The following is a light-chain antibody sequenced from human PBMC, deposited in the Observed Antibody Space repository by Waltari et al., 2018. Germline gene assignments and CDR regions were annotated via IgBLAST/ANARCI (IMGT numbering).Light chain of an antibody. CDR2: DAS. V-gene: IGKV1-33*01. CDR1: QDIYNY. J-gene: IGKJ5*01. CDR3: QQYDNPPIT. Sequence: DIQMTQSPSSLSASVGDRVTITCQASQDIYNYLNWYQQKPGKAPKLLIYDASNLETGVPSRFSGSGSGTDFTFTISSLQTADIATYYCQQYDNPPITFGQGTRLEIK.